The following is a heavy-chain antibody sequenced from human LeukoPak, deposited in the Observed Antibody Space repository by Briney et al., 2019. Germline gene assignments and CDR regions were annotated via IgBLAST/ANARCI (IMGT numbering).Heavy chain of an antibody. CDR1: GGSISSNTYC. V-gene: IGHV4-39*07. J-gene: IGHJ3*02. CDR3: ARGGGYSVTAFDI. CDR2: IYVSGNT. D-gene: IGHD4-23*01. Sequence: SETLSLTCTVSGGSISSNTYCWGWIRQPPGKGLEWIGRIYVSGNTNYNPSLESRVTMSIDTSNNKFFLTLNSVTAADTAVYYCARGGGYSVTAFDIWGHGAVVTVSS.